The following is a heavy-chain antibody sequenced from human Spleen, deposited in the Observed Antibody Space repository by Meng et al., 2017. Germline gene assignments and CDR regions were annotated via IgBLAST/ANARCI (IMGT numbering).Heavy chain of an antibody. CDR1: GGSISSSSYY. J-gene: IGHJ4*02. Sequence: QLQESGPGLVKPSETLSLPCTVSGGSISSSSYYWGWIRQPPGKGLEWIGSIYYSGSTYYNPSLKSRVTISVDTSKNHFSLKLSSVTAADTAVYYCARRRDNGWYFDYWGQGTLVTVSS. CDR3: ARRRDNGWYFDY. D-gene: IGHD1-14*01. CDR2: IYYSGST. V-gene: IGHV4-39*02.